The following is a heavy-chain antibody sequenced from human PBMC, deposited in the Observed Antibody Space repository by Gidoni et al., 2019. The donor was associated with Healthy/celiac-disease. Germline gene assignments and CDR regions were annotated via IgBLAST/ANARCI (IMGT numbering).Heavy chain of an antibody. CDR3: ARCDYVVCYYYYGMDV. CDR1: GGTFSSYA. D-gene: IGHD4-17*01. V-gene: IGHV1-69*17. J-gene: IGHJ6*02. CDR2: IIPIFGIA. Sequence: QVQLVQSGAEVKKPGSSVKVSCKASGGTFSSYAISWVRQAPGQGLEWMGGIIPIFGIANYAQKFQGRVTITADKSTSTAYMELSSLRSEDTAVYYCARCDYVVCYYYYGMDVWGQGTTVTVSS.